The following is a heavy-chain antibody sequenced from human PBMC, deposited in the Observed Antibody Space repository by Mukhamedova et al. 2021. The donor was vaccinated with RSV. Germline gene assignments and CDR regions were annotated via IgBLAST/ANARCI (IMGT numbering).Heavy chain of an antibody. J-gene: IGHJ4*02. CDR2: INQDGREI. D-gene: IGHD3-10*01. CDR3: ARDGYYGAFDY. V-gene: IGHV3-7*03. Sequence: VSNINQDGREITYGDSVKFLFTTSRDNAKNSLYLQMNSLRADDTAVYYCARDGYYGAFDYWGQGTLVTVSS.